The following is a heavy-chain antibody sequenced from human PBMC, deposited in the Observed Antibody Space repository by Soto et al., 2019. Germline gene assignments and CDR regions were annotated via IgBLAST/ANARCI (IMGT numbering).Heavy chain of an antibody. CDR3: ARIGSGDFWSGYYNWPLDY. CDR1: GYTFTSYG. CDR2: ISAYNGNT. Sequence: QVPLVQSGAEVKKPGASVKVSCKASGYTFTSYGISWVRQAPGQGLEWMGWISAYNGNTNYAQKLQGRVTMTTDTSTSTAYMELRSLRSDDTAVYYCARIGSGDFWSGYYNWPLDYWGQGTLVTVSS. V-gene: IGHV1-18*01. D-gene: IGHD3-3*01. J-gene: IGHJ4*02.